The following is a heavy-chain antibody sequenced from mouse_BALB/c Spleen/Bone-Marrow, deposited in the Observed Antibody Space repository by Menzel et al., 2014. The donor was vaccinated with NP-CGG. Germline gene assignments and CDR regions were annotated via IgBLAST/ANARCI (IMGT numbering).Heavy chain of an antibody. D-gene: IGHD2-1*01. V-gene: IGHV2-9*02. CDR2: IWAGGST. CDR1: GFSLTSYG. Sequence: VMLVESGPGLVAPSQSLSITCTVSGFSLTSYGVHWVRQPPGKGLEWLGVIWAGGSTNYNSALMSRLSISKDNSKSQVFLKMNSLQTDDTAMYYCAREEGGNWFAYWGQGTLVTVSA. J-gene: IGHJ3*01. CDR3: AREEGGNWFAY.